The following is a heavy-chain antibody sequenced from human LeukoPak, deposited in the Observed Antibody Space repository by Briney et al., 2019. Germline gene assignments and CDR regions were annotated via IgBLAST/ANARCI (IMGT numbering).Heavy chain of an antibody. Sequence: GGSLRLSCVASGFTFSRYDMHWVRQAPGKGLEWLAFVRFDGRETFYADSVKGRFTISRDNSNNIVYLHMNQLRPEDTAVYYCARDLGYSGYDLGMVDYWGQGTLVTVSS. V-gene: IGHV3-30*02. CDR2: VRFDGRET. CDR3: ARDLGYSGYDLGMVDY. D-gene: IGHD5-12*01. CDR1: GFTFSRYD. J-gene: IGHJ4*02.